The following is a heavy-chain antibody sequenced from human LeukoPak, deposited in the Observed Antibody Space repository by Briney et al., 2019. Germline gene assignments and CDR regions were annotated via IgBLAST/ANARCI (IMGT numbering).Heavy chain of an antibody. CDR1: GGSISSYY. Sequence: SETLSLTCTVSGGSISSYYWSSIRQPAGKGLEWIGRIDSSGSTNYNPSLKSRVTMSVDTSNNQFSLKLTSVTAADAAMYYCARDAYGGNGYWGQGTLVTVSS. V-gene: IGHV4-4*07. CDR2: IDSSGST. CDR3: ARDAYGGNGY. J-gene: IGHJ4*02. D-gene: IGHD2-21*01.